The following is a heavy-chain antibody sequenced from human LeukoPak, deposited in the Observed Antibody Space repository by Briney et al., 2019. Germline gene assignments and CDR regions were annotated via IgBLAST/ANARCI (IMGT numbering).Heavy chain of an antibody. V-gene: IGHV3-23*01. Sequence: GGSLRLSCAATGFIFSNYAMSWVRQAPGKGLEWVSSVSGRGGNTHYADSVKGRFTISRDNSKNTLSLQMNSLRAEDTAVYYCAKSGLSRFDYWGQGTLVTVSS. CDR1: GFIFSNYA. CDR2: VSGRGGNT. D-gene: IGHD4/OR15-4a*01. CDR3: AKSGLSRFDY. J-gene: IGHJ4*02.